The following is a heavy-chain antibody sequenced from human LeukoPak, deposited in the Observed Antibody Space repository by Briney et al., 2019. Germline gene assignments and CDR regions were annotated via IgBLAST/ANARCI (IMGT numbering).Heavy chain of an antibody. V-gene: IGHV3-53*01. Sequence: GGSLRLSCAASGFTVSSNYMSWVRQAPGKGLEWVSVIYSGGSTYYADSVKGRFTISRDNSKNTLYLQMNSLRAEDTAVYYCARMDTATPYYYGMDVWGQGTTVTVSS. J-gene: IGHJ6*02. CDR1: GFTVSSNY. CDR3: ARMDTATPYYYGMDV. D-gene: IGHD5-18*01. CDR2: IYSGGST.